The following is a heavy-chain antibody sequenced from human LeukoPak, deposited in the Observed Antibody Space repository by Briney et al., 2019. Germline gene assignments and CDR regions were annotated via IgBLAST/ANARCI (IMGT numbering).Heavy chain of an antibody. V-gene: IGHV6-1*01. CDR2: TYYRSKWYN. CDR1: GDSVSSSGAA. Sequence: SQTLSLTCAISGDSVSSSGAAWSWIRQSPSRGLEWLGRTYYRSKWYNHYAVSVKSRITISPDTSKNQFSLQLDPVTPEDTAVYYCASGNYDFDYWGQGTLVTVSS. CDR3: ASGNYDFDY. D-gene: IGHD3-10*01. J-gene: IGHJ4*02.